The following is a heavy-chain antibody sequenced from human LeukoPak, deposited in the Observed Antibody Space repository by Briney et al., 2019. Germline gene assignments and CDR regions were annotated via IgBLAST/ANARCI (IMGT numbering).Heavy chain of an antibody. J-gene: IGHJ4*02. D-gene: IGHD3-22*01. CDR3: ARDVLVVVITTVDY. Sequence: GGSLRLSCAASGFTFSSYAMHWVRQAPGKGLEWVAVISYDGSNKYYADSVKGRFTISRDNSKDTLYLQMNSPRAEDTAVYYCARDVLVVVITTVDYWGQGTLVTVSS. CDR1: GFTFSSYA. CDR2: ISYDGSNK. V-gene: IGHV3-30-3*01.